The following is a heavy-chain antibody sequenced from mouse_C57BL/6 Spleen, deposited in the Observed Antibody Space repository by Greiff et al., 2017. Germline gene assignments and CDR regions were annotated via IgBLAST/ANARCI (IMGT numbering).Heavy chain of an antibody. CDR3: TRRDYSNYRYFDV. V-gene: IGHV1-15*01. J-gene: IGHJ1*03. CDR2: IDPETGGT. CDR1: GYTFTDYE. Sequence: VKLMESGAELVRPGASVTLSCKASGYTFTDYEMHWVKQTPVHGLEWIGAIDPETGGTAYNQKFKGKAILTADKSSSTAYMELRSLTSEDSAVYYCTRRDYSNYRYFDVWGTGTTVTVSS. D-gene: IGHD2-5*01.